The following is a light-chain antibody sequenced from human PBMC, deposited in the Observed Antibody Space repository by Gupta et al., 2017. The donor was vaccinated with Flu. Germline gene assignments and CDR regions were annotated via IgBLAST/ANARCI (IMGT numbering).Light chain of an antibody. V-gene: IGKV1-5*03. Sequence: DIQMTQSPSTLSASVGDTVSITCRASQSIRPFLAWYQQTTGKAPKLLIYKASSLQSGVPSRFSGGGSGTEFTLTISSLQPDDFATYYCQQYDSHPHTFGQGTRVEIK. CDR1: QSIRPF. CDR2: KAS. CDR3: QQYDSHPHT. J-gene: IGKJ1*01.